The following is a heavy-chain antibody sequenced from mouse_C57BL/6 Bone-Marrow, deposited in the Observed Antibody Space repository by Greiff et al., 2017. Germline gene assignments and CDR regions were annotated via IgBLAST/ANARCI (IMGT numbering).Heavy chain of an antibody. CDR1: GYTFTSYW. Sequence: QVQLQQPGTELVKPGASVKLSCKASGYTFTSYWMHWVKQRPGQGLEWIGNINPSNGGTNYNEKFKSKATLTVDKSSSTAYMQLISLTSEDSAVYYCARLTGSLYWYFDVWGTGTTVTVSS. V-gene: IGHV1-53*01. D-gene: IGHD4-1*01. CDR3: ARLTGSLYWYFDV. CDR2: INPSNGGT. J-gene: IGHJ1*03.